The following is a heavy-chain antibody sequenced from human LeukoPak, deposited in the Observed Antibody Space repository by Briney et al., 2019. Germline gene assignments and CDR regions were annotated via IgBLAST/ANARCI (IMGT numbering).Heavy chain of an antibody. J-gene: IGHJ4*02. V-gene: IGHV1-3*01. Sequence: ASVKVSCKASGYTFTSYAMHWVRQAPGQRLEWMGWINAGNGNTKYSQKFQGRVTMTRNTSISTAYMELSSLRSEDTAVYYCARASRYDSSGYSYWGQGTLVTVSS. D-gene: IGHD3-22*01. CDR2: INAGNGNT. CDR1: GYTFTSYA. CDR3: ARASRYDSSGYSY.